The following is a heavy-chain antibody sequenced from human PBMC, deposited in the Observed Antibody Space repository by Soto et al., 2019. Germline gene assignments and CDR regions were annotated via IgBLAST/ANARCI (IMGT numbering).Heavy chain of an antibody. J-gene: IGHJ4*02. CDR1: GGSITTSY. V-gene: IGHV4-59*01. CDR3: ARGALGGAFDY. CDR2: IYHSGST. D-gene: IGHD3-16*01. Sequence: SSETLSLTCTVSGGSITTSYWSWIRQPPGKGLEWIGYIYHSGSTNYNPSLSSRVTISIATSKNQFSLRLSSVTAADAAVYYCARGALGGAFDYWGQGALVTVS.